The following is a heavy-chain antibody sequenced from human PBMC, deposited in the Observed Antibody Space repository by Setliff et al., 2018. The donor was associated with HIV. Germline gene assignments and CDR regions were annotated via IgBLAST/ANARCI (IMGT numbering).Heavy chain of an antibody. Sequence: KASETLSLTCTVSGGSISSGSYYWSWIRQPPGKGLEWIGYIYTSGSTNYNPSLKSRVTISVDTSKNQFSLKLSSVTAADTAVYYCARGLSFYDPGGFDYWGQGTLVTVSS. J-gene: IGHJ4*02. V-gene: IGHV4-61*01. CDR1: GGSISSGSYY. CDR3: ARGLSFYDPGGFDY. CDR2: IYTSGST. D-gene: IGHD3-22*01.